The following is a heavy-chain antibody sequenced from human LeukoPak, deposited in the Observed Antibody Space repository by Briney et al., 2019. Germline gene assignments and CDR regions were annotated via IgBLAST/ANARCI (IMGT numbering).Heavy chain of an antibody. Sequence: GGSLRLSCAASGFTVSSNYMSWVRQAPGKGLEWVSVIYSGGSTYYADSVKGRFTISRDNSRNTLYLQMSSLRAEDTAVYYCARSNANWYSSGWYSDYWGQGTLVTVSS. CDR2: IYSGGST. CDR1: GFTVSSNY. V-gene: IGHV3-53*01. D-gene: IGHD6-19*01. CDR3: ARSNANWYSSGWYSDY. J-gene: IGHJ4*02.